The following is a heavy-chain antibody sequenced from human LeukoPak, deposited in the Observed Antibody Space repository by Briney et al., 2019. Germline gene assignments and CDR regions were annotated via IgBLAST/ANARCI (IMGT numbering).Heavy chain of an antibody. Sequence: SETLSLTCTVSGGSISSGDYYWSWIRQPPGKGLEWIGYIYYSGSTYYNPSLKSRVTISVETSKNQFSLKLSSVTAADTAVYYCARGSVVPAAIFDYWGQGTLVTVSS. CDR3: ARGSVVPAAIFDY. J-gene: IGHJ4*02. V-gene: IGHV4-30-4*01. D-gene: IGHD2-2*01. CDR2: IYYSGST. CDR1: GGSISSGDYY.